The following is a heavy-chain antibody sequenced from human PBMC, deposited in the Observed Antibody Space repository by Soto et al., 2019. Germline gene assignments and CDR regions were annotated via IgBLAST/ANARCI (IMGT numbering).Heavy chain of an antibody. CDR1: GFTFTSYA. J-gene: IGHJ4*02. D-gene: IGHD3-10*01. V-gene: IGHV1-18*01. Sequence: ASVKVSCKASGFTFTSYAISWVRQAPGQGLEWMGWISAYNDNTNYAQKLQGRVTMTTDTSTSTAYMELRSLRSDDTAVYYCAREWFGEFVPYFDYWGQGTLVTVSS. CDR2: ISAYNDNT. CDR3: AREWFGEFVPYFDY.